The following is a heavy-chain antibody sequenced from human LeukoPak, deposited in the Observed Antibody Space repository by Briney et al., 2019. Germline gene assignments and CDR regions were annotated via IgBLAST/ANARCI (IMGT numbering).Heavy chain of an antibody. CDR1: GSIFSNYW. D-gene: IGHD1-14*01. V-gene: IGHV3-74*01. CDR3: VGDLLIGGGSWSVPSLDS. Sequence: GGSLRLSCAASGSIFSNYWMNWVRQFPGKGLLWVSRINVDGSRKIYADSVKGRFAISRDNAKNTVSLQMNSLRVDDTAVYYCVGDLLIGGGSWSVPSLDSWGQGILVTVSS. J-gene: IGHJ4*02. CDR2: INVDGSRK.